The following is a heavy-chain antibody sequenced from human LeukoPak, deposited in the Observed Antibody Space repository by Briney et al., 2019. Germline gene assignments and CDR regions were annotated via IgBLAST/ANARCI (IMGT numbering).Heavy chain of an antibody. J-gene: IGHJ6*03. CDR3: ARSSGKWSGDYYYYYMDV. CDR1: GYSISSGYY. V-gene: IGHV4-38-2*02. CDR2: IYHSGST. D-gene: IGHD3-3*01. Sequence: SETLSLTCTVSGYSISSGYYWGWIRQPPGKGLEWIGSIYHSGSTYYNPSLKSRVTISVDTSKNQFSLKLSSVTAADTAVYYCARSSGKWSGDYYYYYMDVWGRGTTVTISS.